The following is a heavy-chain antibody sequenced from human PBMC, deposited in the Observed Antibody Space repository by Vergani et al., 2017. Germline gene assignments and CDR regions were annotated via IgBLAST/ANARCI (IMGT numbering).Heavy chain of an antibody. CDR2: IYPADSAT. V-gene: IGHV5-51*01. CDR3: ARHDAIDLHLDY. Sequence: EVQLVQSGAEVKKPGESLKIFCKGSGYSFTSYWIGWVRRMPGKGLGWMGIIYPADSATRYSPSFQGQATISADKSISTAYLKWSSLKASDTAMYYGARHDAIDLHLDYWGQGTLVTVSS. D-gene: IGHD2-2*01. J-gene: IGHJ4*02. CDR1: GYSFTSYW.